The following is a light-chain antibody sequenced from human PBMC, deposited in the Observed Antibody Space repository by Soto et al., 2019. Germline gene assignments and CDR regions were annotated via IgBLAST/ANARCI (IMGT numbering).Light chain of an antibody. CDR3: QQYGTSPQT. CDR1: QSVSSSY. V-gene: IGKV3-20*01. J-gene: IGKJ1*01. Sequence: EIVLTQSPGTLSLCPGERATLSCRASQSVSSSYLAWYQQKPGQAPRLLVYDATTRATGIPDRFSGSGSGTDFILTISTLEPEDFAVYFCQQYGTSPQTFGQGTKVEIK. CDR2: DAT.